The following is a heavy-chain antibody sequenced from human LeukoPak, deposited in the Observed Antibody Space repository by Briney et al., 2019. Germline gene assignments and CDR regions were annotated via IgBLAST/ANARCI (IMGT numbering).Heavy chain of an antibody. Sequence: SATLSLTCNVSGGSMTNYYWVWLRQPPEKGLEWIGSIYHSGSTYSGNNYYNTSIKSRDTFTVDTSKTQFSLKLSSVTAADTAVYYCARGRGHYDFWSGYSGPSGAFDIWGQGTMVTVSS. D-gene: IGHD3-3*01. CDR1: GGSMTNYY. V-gene: IGHV4-39*07. CDR3: ARGRGHYDFWSGYSGPSGAFDI. J-gene: IGHJ3*02. CDR2: IYHSGST.